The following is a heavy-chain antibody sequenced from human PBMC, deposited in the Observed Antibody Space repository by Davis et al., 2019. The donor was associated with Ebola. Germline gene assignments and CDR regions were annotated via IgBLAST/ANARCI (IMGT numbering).Heavy chain of an antibody. V-gene: IGHV4-39*01. D-gene: IGHD1-26*01. CDR3: ARPWYSGTYYDAYDI. CDR1: GGSISSTDYS. Sequence: MPSETLSLTCTVSGGSISSTDYSWGWVRQPPGKGLEWIGEINHSGSTNYNPSLKSRVTISVDTSRNQFSLKLSSATAADTAVYYCARPWYSGTYYDAYDIWGQGTMVAVSS. CDR2: INHSGST. J-gene: IGHJ3*02.